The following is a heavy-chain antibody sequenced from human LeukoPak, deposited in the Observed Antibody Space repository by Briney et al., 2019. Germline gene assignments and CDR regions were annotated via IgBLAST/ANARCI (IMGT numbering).Heavy chain of an antibody. V-gene: IGHV4-34*01. CDR1: GGSFSGYY. Sequence: PSETLSLTCAVYGGSFSGYYWSWIRQPPGKGLEWIGEINHSGSTNYNPSLKSRVTISVDTSKNQFSLKLSSVTAADTAVYYCAICLLPWAAFDIWGQGTMVTVSS. CDR3: AICLLPWAAFDI. CDR2: INHSGST. D-gene: IGHD3-10*01. J-gene: IGHJ3*02.